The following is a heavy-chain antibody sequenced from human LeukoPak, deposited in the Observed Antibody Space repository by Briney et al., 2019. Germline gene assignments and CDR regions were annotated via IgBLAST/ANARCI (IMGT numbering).Heavy chain of an antibody. CDR3: ARVGRYSSSWYLDPESYYFDY. D-gene: IGHD6-13*01. Sequence: GGSLRLSCAASGFTFSSYSMNRVRQAPGKGLEWVSSISSSSSYIYYADSVKGRFTISRDNAKNSLYLQMNSLRAEDTAVYYCARVGRYSSSWYLDPESYYFDYWGQGTLVTVSS. CDR2: ISSSSSYI. V-gene: IGHV3-21*01. J-gene: IGHJ4*02. CDR1: GFTFSSYS.